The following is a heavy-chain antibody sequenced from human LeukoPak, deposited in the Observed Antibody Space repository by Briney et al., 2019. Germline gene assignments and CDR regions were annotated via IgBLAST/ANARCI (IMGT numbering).Heavy chain of an antibody. D-gene: IGHD7-27*01. Sequence: PSETLSLTCTVSGGSISSSSYYWGWIRQPPEKGLEWIGSINYSGSTYYNPSLKSRVTISVDTSKNQFSLKLSSVTAADTAVYYCARSLLGIWNYFDFWGQGTLVTVSS. CDR3: ARSLLGIWNYFDF. V-gene: IGHV4-39*07. CDR1: GGSISSSSYY. J-gene: IGHJ4*02. CDR2: INYSGST.